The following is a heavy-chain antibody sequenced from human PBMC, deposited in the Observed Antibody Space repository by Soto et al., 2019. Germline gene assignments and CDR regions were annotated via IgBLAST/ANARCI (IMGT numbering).Heavy chain of an antibody. CDR2: LSSSGSDA. V-gene: IGHV3-11*06. D-gene: IGHD3-3*01. CDR1: GFIFGDYY. J-gene: IGHJ1*01. CDR3: VRVRGFFELLD. Sequence: QVHLVESGGELVKPGGSLRLSCVASGFIFGDYYMNWIRQSPGKGLVWLSYLSSSGSDAKSADSLKGRFSISRDNAKNSVYLQMNRLSAEDTDVYYCVRVRGFFELLDWGQGTLVTVSS.